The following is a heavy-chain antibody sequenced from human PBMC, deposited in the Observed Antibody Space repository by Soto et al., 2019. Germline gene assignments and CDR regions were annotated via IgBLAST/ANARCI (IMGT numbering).Heavy chain of an antibody. V-gene: IGHV4-59*01. CDR2: IYYSGST. J-gene: IGHJ6*03. CDR1: GGSISSYY. CDR3: ARQGVLRFLEWYYMGSDGTYYMDV. D-gene: IGHD3-3*01. Sequence: SETLSLTCTVSGGSISSYYWSWIRQPPGKGLEWIGYIYYSGSTNYNPSLKSRVTISVDTSKNQFSLKLSSVTAADTAVYYCARQGVLRFLEWYYMGSDGTYYMDVWGKGTTVTVSS.